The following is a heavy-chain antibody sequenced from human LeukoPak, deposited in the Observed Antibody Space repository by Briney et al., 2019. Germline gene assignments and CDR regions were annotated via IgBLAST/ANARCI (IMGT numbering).Heavy chain of an antibody. CDR3: GRQREGYTLGDAFDI. V-gene: IGHV4-39*01. D-gene: IGHD5-24*01. CDR2: IYYSGST. J-gene: IGHJ3*02. CDR1: GGSISSNRYY. Sequence: PETLSLTCTVPGGSISSNRYYWGWIRHPPGEGLGWIGSIYYSGSTYSNSSLNRRATISVDTSKNQFSLKQRPVTAAEATAYYGGRQREGYTLGDAFDIWGQRTGLGVSS.